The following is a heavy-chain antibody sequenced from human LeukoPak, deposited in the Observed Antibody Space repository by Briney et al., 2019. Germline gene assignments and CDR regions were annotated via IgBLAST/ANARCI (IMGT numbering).Heavy chain of an antibody. CDR2: IKQDGSEQ. CDR1: GFTFSSNW. CDR3: GRVGNWNDRGDY. Sequence: GGSLRLSCAASGFTFSSNWMTWVRQPPGKGLEWVANIKQDGSEQYYVDSVKGRFTISRDNAKNSLFLQMSSLRAEDTAVYYCGRVGNWNDRGDYWGQGTLVTVSS. J-gene: IGHJ4*02. V-gene: IGHV3-7*01. D-gene: IGHD1-1*01.